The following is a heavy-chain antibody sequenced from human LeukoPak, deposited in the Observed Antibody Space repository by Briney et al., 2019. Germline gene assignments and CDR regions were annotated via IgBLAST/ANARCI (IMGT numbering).Heavy chain of an antibody. CDR3: ARAVEQLGGY. CDR2: ISSSSSYI. Sequence: GGSLRLSCAASGFTFSSYSMSWVRQAPGKGLEWVSSISSSSSYIYYADSVKGRFTISRDNAKNSLYLQMNSLRAEDTAVYYCARAVEQLGGYWGQGTLVTVSS. V-gene: IGHV3-21*01. D-gene: IGHD6-6*01. J-gene: IGHJ4*02. CDR1: GFTFSSYS.